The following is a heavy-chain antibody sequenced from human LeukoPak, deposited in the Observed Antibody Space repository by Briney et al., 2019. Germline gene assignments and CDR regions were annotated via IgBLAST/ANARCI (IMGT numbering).Heavy chain of an antibody. J-gene: IGHJ6*02. CDR2: IYDSGST. CDR3: AKGGSTNFYYGDV. Sequence: PSETLSLTCSVPGGSMTNLYWTWIRQPPGKGLEWIGDIYDSGSTRYNTSLESRVTISVDTSKNQFSLKLSSVTAEDTAVYYCAKGGSTNFYYGDVWGQGTTVTVSS. V-gene: IGHV4-59*01. D-gene: IGHD2/OR15-2a*01. CDR1: GGSMTNLY.